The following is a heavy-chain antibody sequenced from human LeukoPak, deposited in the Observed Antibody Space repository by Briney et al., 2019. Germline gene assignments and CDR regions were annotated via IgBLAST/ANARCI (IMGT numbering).Heavy chain of an antibody. Sequence: ASVKVSCKASGGTFTSYTISWVRQAPGQGLEWMGGIIPILGIANYAQKFQGRVTITADKSTSTAYMELSSLRSEDTAVYYCARGGYSSSWYPFNWFDPWGQGTLVTVSS. CDR2: IIPILGIA. D-gene: IGHD6-13*01. J-gene: IGHJ5*02. CDR3: ARGGYSSSWYPFNWFDP. V-gene: IGHV1-69*10. CDR1: GGTFTSYT.